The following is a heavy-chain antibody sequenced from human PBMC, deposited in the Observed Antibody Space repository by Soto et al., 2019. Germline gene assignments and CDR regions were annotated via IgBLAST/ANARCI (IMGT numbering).Heavy chain of an antibody. J-gene: IGHJ5*02. CDR3: VRTIVGPTKAGWFDP. D-gene: IGHD1-26*01. V-gene: IGHV3-23*01. Sequence: PGGSLRLSCTASGFTFSSYTMSWVRQAPGKGLEWVSSFSGRDATTYYADSVKGRFTISRDNSKNTLYLQMNSLRAEDTALYFCVRTIVGPTKAGWFDPWGPGALVTVSS. CDR2: FSGRDATT. CDR1: GFTFSSYT.